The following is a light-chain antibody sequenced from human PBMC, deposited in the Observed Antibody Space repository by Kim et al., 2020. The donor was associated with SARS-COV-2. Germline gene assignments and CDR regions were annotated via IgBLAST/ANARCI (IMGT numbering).Light chain of an antibody. CDR1: QSVSSSY. J-gene: IGKJ5*01. Sequence: EIVLTQSPGTLSLSTGERATLSCRASQSVSSSYLAWYQQKPGQAPRLLIYGASSRATGIPDRFSGSGSGTDFTLTISRLEPEDFAVYYCQQYGSSHTFGQGTRLE. CDR2: GAS. V-gene: IGKV3-20*01. CDR3: QQYGSSHT.